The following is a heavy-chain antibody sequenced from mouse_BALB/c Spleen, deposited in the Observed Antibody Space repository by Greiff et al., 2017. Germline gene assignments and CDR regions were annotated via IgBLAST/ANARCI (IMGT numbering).Heavy chain of an antibody. CDR3: ARFRSYPYAMDY. Sequence: VQLQESGAELAKPGASVKMSCKASGYTFTSYWMHWVKQRPGQGLEWIGYINPSTGYTEYNQKFKDKATLTADKSSSTAYMQLSSLTSEDSAVYYCARFRSYPYAMDYWGQGTSVTVSS. CDR1: GYTFTSYW. V-gene: IGHV1-7*01. J-gene: IGHJ4*01. D-gene: IGHD1-1*01. CDR2: INPSTGYT.